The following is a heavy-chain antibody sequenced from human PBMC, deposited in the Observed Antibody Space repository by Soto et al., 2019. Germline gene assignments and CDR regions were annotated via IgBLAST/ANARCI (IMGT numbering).Heavy chain of an antibody. CDR2: IYYSGST. J-gene: IGHJ6*02. Sequence: SETLSLTCTVSRGSISSSSYYWGWIRQPPGKGLEWIGSIYYSGSTYYNPSLKSRVTISVDTSKNQFSLKLSSVTAADTAVYYCALGVGYYYYGMDVWGQGTTVTV. CDR1: RGSISSSSYY. D-gene: IGHD3-10*01. V-gene: IGHV4-39*01. CDR3: ALGVGYYYYGMDV.